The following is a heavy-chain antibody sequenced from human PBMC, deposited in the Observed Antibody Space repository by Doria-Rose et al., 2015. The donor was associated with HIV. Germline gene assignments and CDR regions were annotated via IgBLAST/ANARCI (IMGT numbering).Heavy chain of an antibody. V-gene: IGHV2-26*01. Sequence: QESGPVLVKPTETLTLTCTVSGVSLSSPGMGVSWIRQPPGKALEWLANIFSDDGRSYKTSLKSRLTISSGTSKSQVVLTMTDMDLVDTATYYCARIKSSRWYHKYYFDFWGQGTLVIVSA. CDR1: GVSLSSPGMG. D-gene: IGHD6-13*01. J-gene: IGHJ4*02. CDR3: ARIKSSRWYHKYYFDF. CDR2: IFSDDGR.